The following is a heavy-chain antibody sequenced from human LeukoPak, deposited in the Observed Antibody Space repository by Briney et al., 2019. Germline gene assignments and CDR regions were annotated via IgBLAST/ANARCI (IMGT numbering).Heavy chain of an antibody. Sequence: GGSLRLSCAASGFTFSSYGMHWVSQAPGKGLEWVAFIRYDGSNKYYADSVKGRFTISRDNSKNTLYLQMNSLRAEDTAVYYCAKVGWLRNYFDYWGQGTLVTVSS. D-gene: IGHD5-12*01. V-gene: IGHV3-30*02. CDR1: GFTFSSYG. J-gene: IGHJ4*02. CDR3: AKVGWLRNYFDY. CDR2: IRYDGSNK.